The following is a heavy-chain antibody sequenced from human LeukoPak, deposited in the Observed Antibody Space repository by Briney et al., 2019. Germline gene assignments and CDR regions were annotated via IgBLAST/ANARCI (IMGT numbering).Heavy chain of an antibody. Sequence: ASVRVSCKVSGYTVPELSMNWVRQAPGKGLEWMGGFDPEAGETIYAQKFKGRFTMTEDSSINIAYMELSSLRSEDTAVYYCTTVLYSSNLAWSDPWGQGTLVTVSS. D-gene: IGHD6-13*01. CDR3: TTVLYSSNLAWSDP. CDR1: GYTVPELS. CDR2: FDPEAGET. V-gene: IGHV1-24*01. J-gene: IGHJ5*02.